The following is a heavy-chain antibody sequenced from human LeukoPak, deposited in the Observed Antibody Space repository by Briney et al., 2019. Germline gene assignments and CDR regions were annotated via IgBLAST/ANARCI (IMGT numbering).Heavy chain of an antibody. Sequence: SVKVSCKASGGTFSSYAISWVRQAPGQGLEWMGRIIPIFGTANYAQKFQGRVTITADKSTSTAYMELSSLRSEDTAVYYCASHYCSSSSCHYARYYYYMDVWGKGTTVTVSS. J-gene: IGHJ6*03. D-gene: IGHD2-2*01. CDR3: ASHYCSSSSCHYARYYYYMDV. CDR1: GGTFSSYA. CDR2: IIPIFGTA. V-gene: IGHV1-69*06.